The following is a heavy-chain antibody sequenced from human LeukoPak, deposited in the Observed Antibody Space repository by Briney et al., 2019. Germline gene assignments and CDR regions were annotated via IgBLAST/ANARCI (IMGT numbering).Heavy chain of an antibody. V-gene: IGHV4-59*08. CDR1: GGAPSSFY. CDR2: IYYSGSA. CDR3: ARGPEWYYFDY. D-gene: IGHD3-3*01. J-gene: IGHJ4*02. Sequence: PFGTPSPPPTLSGGAPSSFYWGWGRPPPREGLEWIGYIYYSGSAIYSPSLKSRVTISVDTSKNQFSLRLSSVTAADTAVYYCARGPEWYYFDYWGQGTLVTVSS.